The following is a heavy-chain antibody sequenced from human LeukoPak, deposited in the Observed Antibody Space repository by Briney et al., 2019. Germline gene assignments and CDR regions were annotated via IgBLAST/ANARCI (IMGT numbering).Heavy chain of an antibody. CDR3: VSGTTGTTSWFDP. CDR2: IYYSGST. Sequence: TSQTLSLTCTVSGGSISSGGYYWSWIRQHPGKGLEWIGYIYYSGSTYYNPSLKSRVTISVDTSKNQFSLKLSSVTAADTAVYYCVSGTTGTTSWFDPWGQGTLVTVSS. V-gene: IGHV4-31*03. J-gene: IGHJ5*02. D-gene: IGHD1-1*01. CDR1: GGSISSGGYY.